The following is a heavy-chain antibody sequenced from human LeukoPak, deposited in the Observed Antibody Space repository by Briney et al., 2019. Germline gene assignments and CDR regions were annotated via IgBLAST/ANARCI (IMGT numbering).Heavy chain of an antibody. CDR1: GSTFSSYW. J-gene: IGHJ6*02. CDR3: ARDGDYVRRGYGMDV. CDR2: IKQDGSEK. Sequence: GGSLRLSCAASGSTFSSYWMSWVRQAPGKGLEWVANIKQDGSEKYYVDSVKGRFTISRDNAKNSLYLQMNSLRAEDTAVYYCARDGDYVRRGYGMDVWGQGTTVTVSS. V-gene: IGHV3-7*01. D-gene: IGHD4-17*01.